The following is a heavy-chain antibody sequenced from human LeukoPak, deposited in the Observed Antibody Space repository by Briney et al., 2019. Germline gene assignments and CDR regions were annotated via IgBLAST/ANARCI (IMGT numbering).Heavy chain of an antibody. CDR2: IYPGDSDT. V-gene: IGHV5-51*07. D-gene: IGHD2-8*01. J-gene: IGHJ4*02. CDR1: GYTFTNYW. Sequence: GESLKISCKGSGYTFTNYWIAWVHQMPGKGLEWVGIIYPGDSDTRYSPSFQGQVTISPDKSITPAYLQWSSLKASDTAMCYCARAPVGYCTNGVCYGFDYWGQGTLVTVSS. CDR3: ARAPVGYCTNGVCYGFDY.